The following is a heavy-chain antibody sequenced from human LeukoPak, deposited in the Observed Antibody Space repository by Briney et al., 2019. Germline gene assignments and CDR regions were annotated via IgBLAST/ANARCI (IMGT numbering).Heavy chain of an antibody. J-gene: IGHJ4*02. CDR2: ISGSADST. V-gene: IGHV3-23*01. D-gene: IGHD6-19*01. CDR1: GFTFSNYA. CDR3: ARAGWGSPPPFDY. Sequence: GGSLRLSCAASGFTFSNYAMTWVRQAPGKGLEWVSGISGSADSTYYADSVKGRFTISRDNSKNTLYLQMNSLRAEDTAVYYCARAGWGSPPPFDYWGQGTLVTVSS.